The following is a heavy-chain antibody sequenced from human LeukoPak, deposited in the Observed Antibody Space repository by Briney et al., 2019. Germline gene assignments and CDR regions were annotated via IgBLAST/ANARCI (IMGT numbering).Heavy chain of an antibody. CDR2: IIPILGAP. CDR3: AITLHGAFDI. CDR1: GGSVSTHS. Sequence: ASVKVSCKASGGSVSTHSISWLRQAPGQGLEWMGEIIPILGAPNIAQKFQGRVTITAAEAPTTAYMEVSSLGSDDTAMYYCAITLHGAFDIXXXXTMVTVSS. J-gene: IGHJ3*02. V-gene: IGHV1-69*01.